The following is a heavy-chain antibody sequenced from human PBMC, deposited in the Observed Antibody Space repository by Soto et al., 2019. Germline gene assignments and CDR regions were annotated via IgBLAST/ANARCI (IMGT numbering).Heavy chain of an antibody. CDR1: GYTXNSYD. CDR3: ARGGLWFGANAFDI. V-gene: IGHV1-8*01. D-gene: IGHD3-10*01. CDR2: MNPNSCNT. J-gene: IGHJ3*02. Sequence: GXSXKVSYKASGYTXNSYDIHLVRQATGQGLEWMGWMNPNSCNTGYAQKFQGRVTMTRNTSISTAYMELSSLRSEDTAVYYCARGGLWFGANAFDIWGQGTMATVSS.